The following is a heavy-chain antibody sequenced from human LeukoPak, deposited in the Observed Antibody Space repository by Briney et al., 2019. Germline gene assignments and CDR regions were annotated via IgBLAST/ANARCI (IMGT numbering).Heavy chain of an antibody. V-gene: IGHV1-18*01. J-gene: IGHJ4*02. Sequence: ASVKVSCKASGYTFTSYGISWVRQAPGQGLEWMGWISAYNGNTNYAQKLQGRVTMTTDTSTSTAYMELRSLRSEDTAVYYCARRYYYDSSGYFNDYWGQGTLVTVSS. CDR1: GYTFTSYG. CDR3: ARRYYYDSSGYFNDY. D-gene: IGHD3-22*01. CDR2: ISAYNGNT.